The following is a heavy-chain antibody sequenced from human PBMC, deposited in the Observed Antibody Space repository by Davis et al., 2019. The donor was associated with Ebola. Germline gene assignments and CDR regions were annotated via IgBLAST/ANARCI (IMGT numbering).Heavy chain of an antibody. CDR2: IIPILGIA. J-gene: IGHJ6*02. V-gene: IGHV1-69*04. CDR1: GGTFSSYA. D-gene: IGHD2-2*01. CDR3: ARRESSFYYYYGMDV. Sequence: SVKVSCKASGGTFSSYAISWVRQAPGQGLEWMGRIIPILGIANYAQKFQGRVTITADKSTSTAYMELSSLRSEDTAVYYCARRESSFYYYYGMDVWGQGTTVTVSS.